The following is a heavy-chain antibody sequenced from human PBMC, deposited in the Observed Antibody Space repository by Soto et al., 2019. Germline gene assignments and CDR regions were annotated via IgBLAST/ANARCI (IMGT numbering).Heavy chain of an antibody. CDR3: TREAPRLSSARAWFDP. D-gene: IGHD6-25*01. V-gene: IGHV3-21*01. CDR1: VXTFRRFT. Sequence: LRRSSAASVXTFRRFTMNWVRQAPGKGLEWGATISRNSDYIYYTDALRGRFTISRNNAKNSLHLQMNSLKTEVSAVYYCTREAPRLSSARAWFDPWGPGTLVTVSS. J-gene: IGHJ5*02. CDR2: ISRNSDYI.